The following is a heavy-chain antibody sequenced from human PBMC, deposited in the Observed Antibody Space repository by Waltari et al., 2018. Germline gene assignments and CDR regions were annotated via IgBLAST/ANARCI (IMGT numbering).Heavy chain of an antibody. CDR3: ASDSNYYGDYVLDY. D-gene: IGHD4-17*01. J-gene: IGHJ4*02. V-gene: IGHV3-30*02. CDR1: GFTFSSYG. CDR2: IRYDGSNK. Sequence: QVQLVESGGGVVQPGGSLRLSCAASGFTFSSYGMNWVRQAPGKGLGWVAFIRYDGSNKYYADSVKGRFTISRDNSKNTLYLQMNSLRAEDTAVYYCASDSNYYGDYVLDYWGQGTLVTVSS.